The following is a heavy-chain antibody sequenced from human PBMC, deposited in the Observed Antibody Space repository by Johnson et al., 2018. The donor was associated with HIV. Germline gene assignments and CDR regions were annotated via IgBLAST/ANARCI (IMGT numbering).Heavy chain of an antibody. V-gene: IGHV3-15*01. CDR3: TTDLIRRYYGSGLRDAFDI. D-gene: IGHD3-10*01. Sequence: VQLVESGGGLVKPGGSLRLSCAASGFTFSNAWMSWVRQAPGKGLEWVGRIKSETDGGTTDYAAPVKGRFTISRDDSKNTLYLQMNSLKTEDTAVYYCTTDLIRRYYGSGLRDAFDIWGQGTMVTVSS. CDR1: GFTFSNAW. J-gene: IGHJ3*02. CDR2: IKSETDGGTT.